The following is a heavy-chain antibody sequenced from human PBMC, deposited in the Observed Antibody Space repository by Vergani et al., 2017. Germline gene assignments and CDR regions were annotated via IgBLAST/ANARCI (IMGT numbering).Heavy chain of an antibody. CDR3: ARDPSGYWSGGSCYSFDP. J-gene: IGHJ5*02. CDR2: ISAYNGNT. Sequence: QVQLVQSGAEVKKPGASVKVSCKASGYTFTSYGISWVRQAPGQGLEWMGWISAYNGNTNYAQKLQGRVTMTTDTSTSTAYMELRSLRSDDTAVYYYARDPSGYWSGGSCYSFDPWGQGTLVTVSS. D-gene: IGHD2-15*01. CDR1: GYTFTSYG. V-gene: IGHV1-18*01.